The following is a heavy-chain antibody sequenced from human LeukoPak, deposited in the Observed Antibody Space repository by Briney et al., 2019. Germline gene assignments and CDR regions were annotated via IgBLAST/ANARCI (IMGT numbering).Heavy chain of an antibody. CDR2: IKQDGSEK. Sequence: PGGSLRPSCAASGFTFSSYWMSWVRQAPGKGLQRVANIKQDGSEKYYVDSVKGRFTISKDNAKNSLYLQMNSLTPEDTAVYYCARDSSPREPDYWGQGTLVTVSS. V-gene: IGHV3-7*03. CDR3: ARDSSPREPDY. D-gene: IGHD1-14*01. CDR1: GFTFSSYW. J-gene: IGHJ4*02.